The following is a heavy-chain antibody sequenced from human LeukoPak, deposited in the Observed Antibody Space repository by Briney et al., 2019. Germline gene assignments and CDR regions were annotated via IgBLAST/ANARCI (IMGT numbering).Heavy chain of an antibody. J-gene: IGHJ5*02. CDR2: INHSGST. V-gene: IGHV4-34*01. Sequence: SETLSLTCAAYGGSLRDYSWSWVRQPPGKGLEWVGEINHSGSTNYNPSLRSRVTISVDTYKNQFSQKLNSVTAANTAVYHCAGRKGYCSTTICWGNYFDPWAQGTLVTVSS. D-gene: IGHD2-2*01. CDR3: AGRKGYCSTTICWGNYFDP. CDR1: GGSLRDYS.